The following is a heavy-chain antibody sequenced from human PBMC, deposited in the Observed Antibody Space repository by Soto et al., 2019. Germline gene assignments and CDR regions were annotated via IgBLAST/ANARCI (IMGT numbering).Heavy chain of an antibody. J-gene: IGHJ6*02. D-gene: IGHD4-17*01. CDR1: RYSSTNYW. CDR2: IDPSDSYT. CDR3: ASRLYGAYYYSGMDV. Sequence: GESLVISWNGSRYSSTNYWISWVRQMPGKGLEWMGRIDPSDSYTNYSTPFHGHVTISADKSISTAYLLWSSLKASDTAMYYCASRLYGAYYYSGMDVWGQGTTVTAP. V-gene: IGHV5-10-1*01.